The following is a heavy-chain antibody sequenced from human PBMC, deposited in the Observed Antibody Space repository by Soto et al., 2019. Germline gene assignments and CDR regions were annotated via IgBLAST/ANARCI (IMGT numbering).Heavy chain of an antibody. V-gene: IGHV3-30-3*01. Sequence: ESVGGVVQPGRSLRLSCAASGFTFSSHSIQWVRQAPGKGLEWVAVISYDGSIKYYADSVKGRFTISRDNSKNTAYLQMNSLRAEDTAVFYCAREWSTSGDLDYWGQGTLVIVSS. J-gene: IGHJ4*02. CDR1: GFTFSSHS. CDR2: ISYDGSIK. D-gene: IGHD3-10*01. CDR3: AREWSTSGDLDY.